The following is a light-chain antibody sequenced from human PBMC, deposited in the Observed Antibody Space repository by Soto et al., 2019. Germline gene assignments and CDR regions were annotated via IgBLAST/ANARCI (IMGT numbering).Light chain of an antibody. CDR3: QQYNDYSIT. CDR1: QSISSW. CDR2: KAS. J-gene: IGKJ4*01. V-gene: IGKV1-5*03. Sequence: DIQMTQSPSTLSASVGDRVTITCRASQSISSWLAWYQQKPGKAPKLLIYKASSLKSGVPSRFSGSGSGTELTLTISSLQTDDFATYYCQQYNDYSITFGGGTKVEIK.